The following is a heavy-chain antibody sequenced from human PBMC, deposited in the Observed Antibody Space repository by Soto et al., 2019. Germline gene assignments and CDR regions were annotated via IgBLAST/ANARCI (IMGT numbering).Heavy chain of an antibody. D-gene: IGHD6-19*01. CDR2: ISGSGGST. V-gene: IGHV3-23*01. Sequence: EVQQLESGGGLVQPGGSLRLSCAASGFTFSSYGMSWVRQAPGKGLEWVSAISGSGGSTYNADSVKGRFTISRDNSKNTQYLQMNSLRAEDTAVYYCAKNEGYSSGWYLDWGQGTLVTVSS. J-gene: IGHJ4*02. CDR1: GFTFSSYG. CDR3: AKNEGYSSGWYLD.